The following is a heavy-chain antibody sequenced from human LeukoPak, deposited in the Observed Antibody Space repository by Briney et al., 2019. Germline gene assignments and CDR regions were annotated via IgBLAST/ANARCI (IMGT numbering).Heavy chain of an antibody. J-gene: IGHJ4*02. Sequence: GGSLRLSCAASGFTFSSYAMSWVRQAPGKGLEWVSAISGSGGSTYYADSVKGRFTISRHNSKNTLYLQMNSLRAEDTAVYYCARQYSGSWPIGDYWGQGTLVTVSS. CDR2: ISGSGGST. D-gene: IGHD1-26*01. CDR3: ARQYSGSWPIGDY. CDR1: GFTFSSYA. V-gene: IGHV3-23*01.